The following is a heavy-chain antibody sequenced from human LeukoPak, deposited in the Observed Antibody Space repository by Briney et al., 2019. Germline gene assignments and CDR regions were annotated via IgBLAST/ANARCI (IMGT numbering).Heavy chain of an antibody. D-gene: IGHD3-22*01. Sequence: HTGGSLRLSCAASEFTVSSNYMTWVRQAPGKGLEWVSVIYSNNTTFYADSVEGRFTISRDKSKNTLYLQMNSLRAEDTAVYYCAKGITVMMVAPGYWGQGTLVTVSS. CDR3: AKGITVMMVAPGY. CDR2: IYSNNTT. J-gene: IGHJ4*02. CDR1: EFTVSSNY. V-gene: IGHV3-53*01.